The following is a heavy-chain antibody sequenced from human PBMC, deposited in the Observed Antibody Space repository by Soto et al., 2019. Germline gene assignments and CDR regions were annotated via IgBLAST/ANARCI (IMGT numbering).Heavy chain of an antibody. CDR1: GGSFSGYY. J-gene: IGHJ5*02. V-gene: IGHV4-34*01. CDR3: ARGTWETRFDP. Sequence: PSETLSLTCDVYGGSFSGYYWSWIPQPPGKGLEWIGEVNQSGSTNYNPSLKSRVTISVDTSKNQFSLKLTSVTAADTAVYYCARGTWETRFDPWGQGTLVTVSS. CDR2: VNQSGST. D-gene: IGHD1-26*01.